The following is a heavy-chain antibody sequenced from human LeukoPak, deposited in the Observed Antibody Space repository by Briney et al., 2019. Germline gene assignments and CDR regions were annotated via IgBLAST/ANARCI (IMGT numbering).Heavy chain of an antibody. V-gene: IGHV3-21*01. D-gene: IGHD4-11*01. CDR1: GFTFSSYS. Sequence: GGSLRLSCAASGFTFSSYSMNWVRQAPGKGLEWVSSISSSSSYIYYADSVKGRFTISRDNAKNSLYLQMNSLRAEDTAVYYCARDFMTTVPFDYWGQGTLVTVS. CDR2: ISSSSSYI. CDR3: ARDFMTTVPFDY. J-gene: IGHJ4*02.